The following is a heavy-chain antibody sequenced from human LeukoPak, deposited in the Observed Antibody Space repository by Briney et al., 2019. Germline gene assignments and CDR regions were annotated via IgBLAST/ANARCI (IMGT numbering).Heavy chain of an antibody. CDR3: ARDDYDYVWGSYRPL. V-gene: IGHV3-48*02. J-gene: IGHJ4*02. Sequence: GGSLRLSCAASGFTFSSYSMNWVRQAPGKGLEWVSYISSSSSTIYYADSVKGRFTISRDNAKNSLYLQMNSLRDEDTAVYYCARDDYDYVWGSYRPLWGQGTLVTVSS. CDR2: ISSSSSTI. CDR1: GFTFSSYS. D-gene: IGHD3-16*02.